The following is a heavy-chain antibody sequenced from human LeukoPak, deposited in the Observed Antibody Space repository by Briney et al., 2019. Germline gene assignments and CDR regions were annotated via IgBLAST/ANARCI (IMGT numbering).Heavy chain of an antibody. CDR2: IYYSGST. Sequence: SQTLSLTCAVSGGSISSGGYSWSWIRQPPGKGLEWIGYIYYSGSTNYNPSLKSRVTISVDTSKNQFSLKLSSVTAADTAVYYCARASYYDILTGSEAFDIWGQGTMVTVSS. D-gene: IGHD3-9*01. J-gene: IGHJ3*02. CDR3: ARASYYDILTGSEAFDI. CDR1: GGSISSGGYS. V-gene: IGHV4-61*08.